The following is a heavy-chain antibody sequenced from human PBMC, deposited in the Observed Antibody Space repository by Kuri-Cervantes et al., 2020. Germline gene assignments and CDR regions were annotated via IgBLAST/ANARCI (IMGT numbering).Heavy chain of an antibody. CDR2: INHSGST. V-gene: IGHV4-34*01. D-gene: IGHD3-16*01. Sequence: ESLKISCAVYGGSFSGYYWSWIRQPPGKGLERIGEINHSGSTNYNPSLKSRVIMSVDTSKNQFSLRLSSVTAADTAVYYCARANYIWGSYVDWGQGTLVTVSS. CDR1: GGSFSGYY. J-gene: IGHJ4*02. CDR3: ARANYIWGSYVD.